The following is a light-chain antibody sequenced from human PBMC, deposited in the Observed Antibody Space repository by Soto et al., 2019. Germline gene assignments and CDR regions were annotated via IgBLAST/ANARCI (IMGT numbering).Light chain of an antibody. CDR2: EVS. CDR3: SSYTGTSALIL. V-gene: IGLV2-14*01. J-gene: IGLJ2*01. Sequence: QSAVTQPASVSGSPGQSITISCTGTSSGVGGYDYVSWYQQYPGKAPRLIIYEVSNRPSGVSNRFSGSKSGNTASLTISGLRAEDEGDYFCSSYTGTSALILFGGGTKLTVL. CDR1: SSGVGGYDY.